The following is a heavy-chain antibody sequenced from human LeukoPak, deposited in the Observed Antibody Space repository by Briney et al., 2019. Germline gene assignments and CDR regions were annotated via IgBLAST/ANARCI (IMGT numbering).Heavy chain of an antibody. CDR1: GFTFSSYS. D-gene: IGHD6-13*01. CDR2: ISSSSSYI. J-gene: IGHJ4*02. Sequence: GSLRLSCAASGFTFSSYSVNWVRQAPGKGLEWVSSISSSSSYIYYADSVKGRFTISRDNAKNTLDLQMNSLRAEDTAVYYCAKDLSSSWFEGLDNWGQGTLVTVSS. CDR3: AKDLSSSWFEGLDN. V-gene: IGHV3-21*01.